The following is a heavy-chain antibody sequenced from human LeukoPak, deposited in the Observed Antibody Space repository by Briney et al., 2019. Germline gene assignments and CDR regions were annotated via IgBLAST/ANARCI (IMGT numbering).Heavy chain of an antibody. CDR3: ARHKVTYDD. J-gene: IGHJ4*02. Sequence: SETLSLTCTVSGGSISSSSYYWGWIRQPPGKGLEWIGSIYYSGSTYYNPSLKSRVTISVDASKNQFSLKLSSVTAAGTAVYYCARHKVTYDDWGQGTLVTVSS. D-gene: IGHD3-16*01. V-gene: IGHV4-39*01. CDR1: GGSISSSSYY. CDR2: IYYSGST.